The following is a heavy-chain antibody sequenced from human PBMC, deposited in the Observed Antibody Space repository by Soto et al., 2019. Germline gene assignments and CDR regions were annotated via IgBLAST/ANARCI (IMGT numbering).Heavy chain of an antibody. CDR1: GFTFSNAW. V-gene: IGHV3-15*07. CDR3: TTDILSRSNWNYAVYYGMDV. CDR2: IKNKTDGGTT. Sequence: GGSLRLSCAASGFTFSNAWMNWVRQAPGKGLEWVGRIKNKTDGGTTDYAAPVKGRFTISRDDSKNTLYLQMNSLKTEDTAVYYCTTDILSRSNWNYAVYYGMDVWGQGTTVTVSS. D-gene: IGHD1-7*01. J-gene: IGHJ6*02.